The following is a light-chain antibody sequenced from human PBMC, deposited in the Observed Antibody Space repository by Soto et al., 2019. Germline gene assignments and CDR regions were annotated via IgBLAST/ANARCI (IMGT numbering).Light chain of an antibody. Sequence: QSVLTQPASVSGAPGQSISISCTGTSSEIGSYNHVSWYQQHPSKAPKLMIYDVTKRPSGVSNRFSGSKSGNTASLTISGLQAEDEADYYCCSYAGSSTVYVFGTGTKVTVL. CDR2: DVT. CDR3: CSYAGSSTVYV. V-gene: IGLV2-23*02. J-gene: IGLJ1*01. CDR1: SSEIGSYNH.